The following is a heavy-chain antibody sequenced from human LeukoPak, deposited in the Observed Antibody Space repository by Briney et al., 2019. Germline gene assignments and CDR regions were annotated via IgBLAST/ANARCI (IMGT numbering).Heavy chain of an antibody. V-gene: IGHV4-59*01. Sequence: SETLSLTCTVSGGSISSYYWSWIRQPPGKGLEWIGYIYYSGSTNYNPSLKSRVTISVDTSKNQLSLKLSSVTAADTAVYYCARVVKDYYDFWSGYYVFDYWGQGTLVTVSS. J-gene: IGHJ4*02. CDR1: GGSISSYY. D-gene: IGHD3-3*01. CDR2: IYYSGST. CDR3: ARVVKDYYDFWSGYYVFDY.